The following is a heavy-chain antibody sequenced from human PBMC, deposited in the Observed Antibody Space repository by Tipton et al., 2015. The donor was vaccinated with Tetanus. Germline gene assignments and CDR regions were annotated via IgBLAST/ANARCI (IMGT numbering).Heavy chain of an antibody. Sequence: TLSLTCTVSGGSINNYYWTWIRQSPGKGLEWIGEINHGGGSNYNPSLKSRVTLSLDTSKNHFSLRLSSVTAADTAVYYCARFSLQYCRSLTCWDFDSWSQGTLVTVSS. CDR2: INHGGGS. V-gene: IGHV4-34*01. CDR3: ARFSLQYCRSLTCWDFDS. J-gene: IGHJ4*02. CDR1: GGSINNYY. D-gene: IGHD2-15*01.